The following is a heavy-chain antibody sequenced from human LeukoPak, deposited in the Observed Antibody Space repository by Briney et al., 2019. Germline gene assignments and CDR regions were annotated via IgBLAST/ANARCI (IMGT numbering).Heavy chain of an antibody. J-gene: IGHJ4*02. V-gene: IGHV3-30-3*01. CDR3: ATVGGFCPSSNCYAYFDY. D-gene: IGHD2-2*01. Sequence: PGRSLRLSCAASGFTFSSYAMHWVRQAPGKGLEWVAVISYDGSNKYYADSVKGRFTISRDISTNTLYLQMTSLGVDDTALYYCATVGGFCPSSNCYAYFDYWGQGSPVTVSS. CDR1: GFTFSSYA. CDR2: ISYDGSNK.